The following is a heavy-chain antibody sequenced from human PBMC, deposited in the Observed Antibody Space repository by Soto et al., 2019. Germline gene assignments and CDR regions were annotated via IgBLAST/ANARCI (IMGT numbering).Heavy chain of an antibody. J-gene: IGHJ4*02. D-gene: IGHD4-4*01. CDR3: ARGVTTVTPPDH. Sequence: QLQLQESGSGLVKPSQTLSLTCAVSGGSISSGGYSWSWIRQPPGKGLEWIGYMYHSGSTYYNPSLQSPVTKTGDRAKEQFSLKLNSGNRADNAGDYCARGVTTVTPPDHLGPGTLGTVSP. CDR1: GGSISSGGYS. V-gene: IGHV4-30-2*01. CDR2: MYHSGST.